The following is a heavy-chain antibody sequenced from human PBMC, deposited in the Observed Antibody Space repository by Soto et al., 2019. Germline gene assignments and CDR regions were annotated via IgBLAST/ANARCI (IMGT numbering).Heavy chain of an antibody. CDR1: GGSISSGGYY. J-gene: IGHJ6*02. Sequence: SETLSLTCTVSGGSISSGGYYWSWIRQHPGKGLEWIGYIYYSGSTYYNPSLKSRVTISVDTSKNQFSLKLSSVTAADTAVYYCAREADIVVVPAAENSGMDVWGQGTTVTVSS. D-gene: IGHD2-2*01. V-gene: IGHV4-31*03. CDR2: IYYSGST. CDR3: AREADIVVVPAAENSGMDV.